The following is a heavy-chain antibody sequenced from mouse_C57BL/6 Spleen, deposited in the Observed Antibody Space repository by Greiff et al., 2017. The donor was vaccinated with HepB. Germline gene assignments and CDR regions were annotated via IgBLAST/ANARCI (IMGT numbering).Heavy chain of an antibody. V-gene: IGHV7-3*01. J-gene: IGHJ2*01. CDR3: ARSSNGAYYVDY. CDR2: IRNKANGYTT. CDR1: GFTFTDYY. Sequence: DVMLVESGGGLVQPGGSLSLSCAASGFTFTDYYMSWVRQPPGKALEWLGFIRNKANGYTTEYSASVKGRFTISRDNSQSILYLQMNALRAEDSATDYCARSSNGAYYVDYWGQGTTLTVSS.